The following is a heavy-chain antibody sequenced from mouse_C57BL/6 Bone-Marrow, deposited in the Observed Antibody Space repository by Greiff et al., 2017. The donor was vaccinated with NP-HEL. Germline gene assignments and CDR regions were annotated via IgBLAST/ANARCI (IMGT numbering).Heavy chain of an antibody. Sequence: LVESGPELVKPGASVKISCKASGYSFTDYNMNWVKQSNGKSLEWIGVINPNYGTTSYNQKFKGKATLTVDQSSSTAYMQLNSLTSEDSAVYYCARFGDGYYRYYAMDYWGQGTSVTVSS. CDR1: GYSFTDYN. CDR3: ARFGDGYYRYYAMDY. CDR2: INPNYGTT. J-gene: IGHJ4*01. V-gene: IGHV1-39*01. D-gene: IGHD2-3*01.